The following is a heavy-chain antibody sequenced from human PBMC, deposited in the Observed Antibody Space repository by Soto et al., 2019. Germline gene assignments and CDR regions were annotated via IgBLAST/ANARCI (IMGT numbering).Heavy chain of an antibody. J-gene: IGHJ6*02. CDR2: IYWDDGQ. V-gene: IGHV2-5*02. D-gene: IGHD3-10*01. CDR3: AHVRLPYYYYGMDG. CDR1: GFSLSTSGVG. Sequence: QITLKESGPTLVKPTQTLTLTCTFSGFSLSTSGVGVGWIRQPPGKALEWLALIYWDDGQRYSPSLKSRLTITKDTAKNQVVLTITNMNPVDTATYDCAHVRLPYYYYGMDGWGQGTTVTVSS.